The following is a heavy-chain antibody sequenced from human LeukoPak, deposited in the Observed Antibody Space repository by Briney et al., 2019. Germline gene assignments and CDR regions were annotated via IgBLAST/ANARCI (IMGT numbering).Heavy chain of an antibody. J-gene: IGHJ6*03. V-gene: IGHV3-7*03. Sequence: PGGSLRLSCAASGFTFSTYWMSWVRQAPGKGLEWVANIKQDGSDKYYVDSVKGRFTISRDNAKNSLYLQMNSLRAEDTAVYYCARSPYYYYYMDVWGKGTTVTISS. CDR2: IKQDGSDK. CDR1: GFTFSTYW. CDR3: ARSPYYYYYMDV.